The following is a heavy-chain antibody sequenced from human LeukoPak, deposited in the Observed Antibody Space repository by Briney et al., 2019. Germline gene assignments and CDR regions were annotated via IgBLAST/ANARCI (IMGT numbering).Heavy chain of an antibody. CDR2: IYYSGST. V-gene: IGHV4-30-4*01. Sequence: KPSETLSLTCTVSGGSISSGDYYWSWIRQPPGKGLEWIGYIYYSGSTYYNPSLKSRVTISVDTSKNQFSLKLSSVTAADTAVYYCASNPPSQDAFDIWGQGTMVTVSS. CDR1: GGSISSGDYY. J-gene: IGHJ3*02. CDR3: ASNPPSQDAFDI.